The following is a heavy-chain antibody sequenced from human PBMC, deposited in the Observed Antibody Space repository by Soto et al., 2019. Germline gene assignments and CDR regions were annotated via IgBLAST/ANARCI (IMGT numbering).Heavy chain of an antibody. CDR1: GGSISSGGYY. CDR2: IYYSGST. CDR3: ATSRVVTHPTHRVYFDY. D-gene: IGHD2-21*02. Sequence: QVQLQESGPGLVKPSQTLSLTCTVSGGSISSGGYYWSWIRQHPGKGLEWIGYIYYSGSTYYNPSLKSRVTISVDASKNQFSLKLSSVTAADTAVYYCATSRVVTHPTHRVYFDYWGQGTLVTVSS. V-gene: IGHV4-31*03. J-gene: IGHJ4*02.